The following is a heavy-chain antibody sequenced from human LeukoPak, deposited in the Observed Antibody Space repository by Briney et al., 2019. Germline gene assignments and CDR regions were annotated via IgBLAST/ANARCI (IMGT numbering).Heavy chain of an antibody. Sequence: GGSLRLSCAASGFTFDDYAMHWVRQAPGKGLEWVSLISWDGGSTYYADSVKGRFTISRDNSKNSLYLQMNSLKTEDTAVYYCTGVLIRDYWGQGTLVTVSS. CDR3: TGVLIRDY. CDR2: ISWDGGST. J-gene: IGHJ4*02. D-gene: IGHD3-3*01. V-gene: IGHV3-43D*03. CDR1: GFTFDDYA.